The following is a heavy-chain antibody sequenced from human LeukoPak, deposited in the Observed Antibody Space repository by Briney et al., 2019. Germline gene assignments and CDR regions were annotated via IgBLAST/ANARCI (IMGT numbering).Heavy chain of an antibody. CDR3: AKEGHGSSLDY. J-gene: IGHJ4*02. CDR1: GFTLSSYG. V-gene: IGHV3-30*18. D-gene: IGHD6-13*01. CDR2: ISYDGSNK. Sequence: AGGSLRLSCAASGFTLSSYGMHWVRQAPGKGLEWVAVISYDGSNKYYADSVKGRFTISRDNSKNTLYLQMNSLRAEDTAVYYCAKEGHGSSLDYWGQGTLVTVSS.